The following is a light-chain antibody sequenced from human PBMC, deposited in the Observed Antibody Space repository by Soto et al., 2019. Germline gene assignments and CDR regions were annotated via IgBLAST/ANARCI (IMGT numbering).Light chain of an antibody. J-gene: IGLJ1*01. CDR1: SSDIGGYKY. V-gene: IGLV2-8*01. CDR3: SSYAGSNNLI. CDR2: EVT. Sequence: QSVLTQPPSASGSLGQSVTISCTGTSSDIGGYKYVSWCQQHPGKAPKLMIYEVTKRPSGVPDRFSASKSGNTASLTVSGLQAEDEADYYCSSYAGSNNLIFGTGTKVTVL.